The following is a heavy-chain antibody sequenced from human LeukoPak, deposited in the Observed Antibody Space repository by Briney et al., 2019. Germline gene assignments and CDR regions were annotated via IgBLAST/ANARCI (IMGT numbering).Heavy chain of an antibody. CDR3: ARGTHYYDSSGYSRPGY. Sequence: GGSLRLSCAASGFTFSSYSMNWVRQAPGKGLEWVSSISSSSSSYIYCADSVKGRFTISRDNAKNSLYLQMNSLRAEDTAVYYCARGTHYYDSSGYSRPGYWGQGTLVTVSS. J-gene: IGHJ4*02. V-gene: IGHV3-21*01. D-gene: IGHD3-22*01. CDR1: GFTFSSYS. CDR2: ISSSSSSYI.